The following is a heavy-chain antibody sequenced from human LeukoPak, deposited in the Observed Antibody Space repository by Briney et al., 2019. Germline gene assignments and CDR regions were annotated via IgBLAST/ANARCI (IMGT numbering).Heavy chain of an antibody. CDR2: ISAYNGNT. D-gene: IGHD6-13*01. J-gene: IGHJ4*02. CDR3: ARDGASSWYSFDY. Sequence: GWISAYNGNTNYAQKLQGRVIMTTDTSTSTAYMELRSLRSDDTAVYYCARDGASSWYSFDYWGQGTLVTVSS. V-gene: IGHV1-18*01.